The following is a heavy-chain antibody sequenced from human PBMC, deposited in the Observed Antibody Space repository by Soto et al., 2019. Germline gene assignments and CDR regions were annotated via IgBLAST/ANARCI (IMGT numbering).Heavy chain of an antibody. CDR3: ARGRIKIFGVAHAFDI. Sequence: SSETLSLTCTVSGGSISSYYWSWIRQPAGKGLEWIGRIYTSGSTNYNPSLKSRVTMSVDTSKNQFSLKLSSVTAADTAVYYCARGRIKIFGVAHAFDIWGQGTMVTVSS. CDR2: IYTSGST. D-gene: IGHD3-3*01. J-gene: IGHJ3*02. V-gene: IGHV4-4*07. CDR1: GGSISSYY.